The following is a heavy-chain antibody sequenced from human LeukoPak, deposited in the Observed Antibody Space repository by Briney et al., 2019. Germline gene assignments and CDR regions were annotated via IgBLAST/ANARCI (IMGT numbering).Heavy chain of an antibody. J-gene: IGHJ4*02. D-gene: IGHD6-13*01. CDR2: IYDSGST. Sequence: SETLSLTCTVSGGSISSSSSYWGWVRQPPGKRLEWIGNIYDSGSTYYNPSLKSRVTISVDTSKNQLSLKLNSVTAADTAVYYCARRPYAAGPFAYWGQGPLATVSS. CDR3: ARRPYAAGPFAY. V-gene: IGHV4-39*01. CDR1: GGSISSSSSY.